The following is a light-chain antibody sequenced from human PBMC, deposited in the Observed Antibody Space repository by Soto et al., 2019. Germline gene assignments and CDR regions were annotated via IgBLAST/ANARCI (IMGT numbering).Light chain of an antibody. Sequence: QSALTQPPSASGSPGQSVAISCTGTSSDVGGYNYVSWYQQHPGKAPKLMIYEVNKRPSGVPDRFSGSKSGNTASLTVSGLQAEDEADYYCQSFDSGLSVVFGGGTKVTVL. CDR3: QSFDSGLSVV. CDR2: EVN. CDR1: SSDVGGYNY. J-gene: IGLJ2*01. V-gene: IGLV2-8*01.